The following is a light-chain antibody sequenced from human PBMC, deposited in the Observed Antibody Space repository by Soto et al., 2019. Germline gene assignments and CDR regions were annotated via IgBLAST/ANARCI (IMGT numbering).Light chain of an antibody. CDR1: QSVSSSY. V-gene: IGKV3-20*01. Sequence: EIVFTQSPGTLSLSTFERATLSCRASQSVSSSYLAWYQQKPGQAPRVLIYGASKRATGIPDRFSGSGSGTDFSLTISRLEPEDFAVYYCHQYDNAPQTYGQGTKVDIK. CDR3: HQYDNAPQT. J-gene: IGKJ2*01. CDR2: GAS.